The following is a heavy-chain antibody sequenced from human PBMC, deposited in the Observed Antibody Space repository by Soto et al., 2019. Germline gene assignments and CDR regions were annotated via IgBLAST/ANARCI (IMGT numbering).Heavy chain of an antibody. CDR3: AKGNGVDTAMVTGYFDY. J-gene: IGHJ4*02. D-gene: IGHD5-18*01. CDR1: GFTFDDYA. Sequence: EVQLVESGGGLVQPGRSLRLSCAASGFTFDDYAMHWVRQAPGKGLEWVSGISWNSGSIGYADSAKGRFTISRDNAKNSLYLQMNSLRAEDTALYYCAKGNGVDTAMVTGYFDYWGQGTLVTVSS. V-gene: IGHV3-9*01. CDR2: ISWNSGSI.